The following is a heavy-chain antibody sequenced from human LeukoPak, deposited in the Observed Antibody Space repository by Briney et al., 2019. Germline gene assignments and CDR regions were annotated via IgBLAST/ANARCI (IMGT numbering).Heavy chain of an antibody. CDR1: GLTFSSYW. J-gene: IGHJ4*02. Sequence: PGGSLRLSCAASGLTFSSYWMSWVRQAPGKGLEWISYISSSGSTRYYADSVKGRFTISRDNAKNSLYLQMDRLRAEDTAVYYCAREEYGDYVGYWGQGTLVTVAS. CDR2: ISSSGSTR. D-gene: IGHD4-17*01. CDR3: AREEYGDYVGY. V-gene: IGHV3-48*04.